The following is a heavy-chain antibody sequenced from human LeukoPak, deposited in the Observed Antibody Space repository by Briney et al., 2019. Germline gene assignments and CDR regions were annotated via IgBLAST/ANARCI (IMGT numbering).Heavy chain of an antibody. CDR1: GGSFSGYY. J-gene: IGHJ1*01. V-gene: IGHV4-34*01. CDR2: INHSGST. Sequence: SETLSLTCAVYGGSFSGYYWSWIRQPPGEGLEWIGEINHSGSTNYNPSLKSRVTISVDTSKNQFSLKLSSVTAADTAVYYCASLRSRSPEHWGQGTLVTVSS. D-gene: IGHD6-13*01. CDR3: ASLRSRSPEH.